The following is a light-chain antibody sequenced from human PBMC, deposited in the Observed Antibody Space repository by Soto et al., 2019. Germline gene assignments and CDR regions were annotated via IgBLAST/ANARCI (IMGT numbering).Light chain of an antibody. CDR1: SGHSSYI. J-gene: IGLJ3*02. V-gene: IGLV4-60*02. CDR2: LEGSGSY. Sequence: QSVLTQSSSASASLGSSVKLTCTLSSGHSSYIIAWHQQQPGKAPRYLMKLEGSGSYNKGSGVPDRFSGSSSGADRYLTISNLQFEDEADCETWDSNTQNWVFGGGTKLTVL. CDR3: ETWDSNTQNWV.